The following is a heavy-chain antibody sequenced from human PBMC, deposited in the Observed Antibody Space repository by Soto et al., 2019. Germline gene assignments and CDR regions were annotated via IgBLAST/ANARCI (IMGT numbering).Heavy chain of an antibody. CDR3: ARHVGYYDSSLDQNEDAFDI. CDR1: GYKVSTWHNFTTNW. V-gene: IGHV5-51*01. D-gene: IGHD3-22*01. CDR2: IYPGDSDT. Sequence: GESLKISGVGSGYKVSTWHNFTTNWIGWVRQMPGKGLEWMGIIYPGDSDTRYSPSFQGQVTISADKSISTAYLQWSSLKASDTAMYYCARHVGYYDSSLDQNEDAFDIWGQGTMVTVSS. J-gene: IGHJ3*02.